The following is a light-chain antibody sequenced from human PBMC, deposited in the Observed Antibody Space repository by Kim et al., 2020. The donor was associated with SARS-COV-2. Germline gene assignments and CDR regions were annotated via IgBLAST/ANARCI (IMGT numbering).Light chain of an antibody. CDR2: RAS. J-gene: IGKJ2*03. V-gene: IGKV3-20*01. CDR1: QRVSSSW. CDR3: QQYGSSAYS. Sequence: SSPGESALPVCIACQRVSSSWLAWYQQRPGKAPRLLIYRASSWASGIPDRFSGTGSGTDFTLTISGLEPEDFASYYCQQYGSSAYSFGQGTKLEI.